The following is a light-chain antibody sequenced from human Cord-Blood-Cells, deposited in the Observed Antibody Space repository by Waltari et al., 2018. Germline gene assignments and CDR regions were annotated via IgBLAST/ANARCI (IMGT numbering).Light chain of an antibody. CDR3: MQALQTPRT. CDR2: LGS. V-gene: IGKV2-28*01. Sequence: DIVMPQSPLSLPVTPGEPAPISCRSIQSLLHSNGYNYLDWYLQKPGQSPQLLIYLGSNRASGVPDRFSGSGSGTDFTLKISRVEAEDVGVYYCMQALQTPRTFGQGTKVEIK. J-gene: IGKJ1*01. CDR1: QSLLHSNGYNY.